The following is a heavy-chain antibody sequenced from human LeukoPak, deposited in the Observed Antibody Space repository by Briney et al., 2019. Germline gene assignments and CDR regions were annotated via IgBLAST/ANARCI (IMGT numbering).Heavy chain of an antibody. CDR2: ISHDGSIK. CDR3: ARQYSTSWYGTLDF. Sequence: GGSLRLSCAASGFTFRNYDIHWVRQAPGKGLEWVALISHDGSIKYYADSVKGRFTLSRDNSKNTLYLQMNSLRADDTAVYYCARQYSTSWYGTLDFWGQGTLVTVSS. D-gene: IGHD6-13*01. V-gene: IGHV3-30*03. J-gene: IGHJ4*02. CDR1: GFTFRNYD.